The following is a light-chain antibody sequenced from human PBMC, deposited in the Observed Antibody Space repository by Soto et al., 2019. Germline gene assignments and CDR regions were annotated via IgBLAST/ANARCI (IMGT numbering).Light chain of an antibody. CDR2: AAS. Sequence: DIQMTQSPSSLSASVGDRVIITCRASQGISNYVAWYQQKPGKVPKLLIYAASTLQSGVPSRFSGSGSGTDFTLTISSLQPEDVATYYCQKYNSALTWTFGQGTKVEIK. V-gene: IGKV1-27*01. CDR3: QKYNSALTWT. J-gene: IGKJ1*01. CDR1: QGISNY.